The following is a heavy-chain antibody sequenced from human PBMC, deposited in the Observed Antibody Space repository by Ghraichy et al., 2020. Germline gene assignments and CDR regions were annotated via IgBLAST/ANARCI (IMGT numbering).Heavy chain of an antibody. D-gene: IGHD3-3*01. Sequence: SETLSLTCTVSGGSISSYYWSWIRQPPGKGLEWIGYIYYSGSTNYNPSLKSRVTISVDTSKNQFSLKLSSVTAADTAVYYCARVGYDFWSGSPTPLYNWFDPWGQGTLVTVSS. CDR2: IYYSGST. CDR3: ARVGYDFWSGSPTPLYNWFDP. V-gene: IGHV4-59*01. J-gene: IGHJ5*02. CDR1: GGSISSYY.